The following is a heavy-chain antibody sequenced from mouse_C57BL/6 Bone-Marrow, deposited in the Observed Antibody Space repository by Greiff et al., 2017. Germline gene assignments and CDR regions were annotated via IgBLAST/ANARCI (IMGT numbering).Heavy chain of an antibody. CDR2: IYPGSGST. D-gene: IGHD1-1*01. CDR1: GYTFPSYW. CDR3: AMTGSTLYYAMDY. V-gene: IGHV1-55*01. Sequence: VQLQQPGAELVKPGASVKMSCKASGYTFPSYWITWVKQRPGQGLEWIGDIYPGSGSTNYNEKFKSKATPTVDTSSSTDYKQLSNLTSEYSAFYDCAMTGSTLYYAMDYWGQGNAVTVSS. J-gene: IGHJ4*01.